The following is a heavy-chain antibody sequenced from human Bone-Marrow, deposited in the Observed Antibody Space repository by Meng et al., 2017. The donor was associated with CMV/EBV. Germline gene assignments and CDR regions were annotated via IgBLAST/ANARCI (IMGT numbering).Heavy chain of an antibody. CDR3: ARDIVVVPAVITVPYYYYGMDV. D-gene: IGHD2-2*01. Sequence: GGSLRLSCAASGFTFSSYSMNWVRQAPGKGLEWVSSISSSSYIYYADSVKGRFTISRDNAKNSLYLQMNSLRAEDTAVYYCARDIVVVPAVITVPYYYYGMDVWGQGTTVTVSS. V-gene: IGHV3-21*01. J-gene: IGHJ6*02. CDR2: ISSSSYI. CDR1: GFTFSSYS.